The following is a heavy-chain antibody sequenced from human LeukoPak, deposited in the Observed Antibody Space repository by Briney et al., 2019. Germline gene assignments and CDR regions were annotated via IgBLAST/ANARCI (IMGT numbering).Heavy chain of an antibody. J-gene: IGHJ4*02. D-gene: IGHD5-18*01. CDR2: IYYSGST. CDR3: ARKQLWVDY. CDR1: GGSFSGYY. Sequence: SETLSLTCAVYGGSFSGYYWSWIRQPPGKGLEWIGSIYYSGSTYYNPSLKSRVTISVDTSKNQFSLKLSSVTAADTAVYYCARKQLWVDYWGQGTLVTVSS. V-gene: IGHV4-34*01.